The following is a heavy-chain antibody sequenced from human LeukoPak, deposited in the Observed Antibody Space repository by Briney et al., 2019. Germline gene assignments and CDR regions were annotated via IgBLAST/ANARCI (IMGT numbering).Heavy chain of an antibody. V-gene: IGHV3-30*02. J-gene: IGHJ4*02. D-gene: IGHD4-23*01. CDR2: IRYDGGDT. Sequence: TGGSLRLSCAASGFNFGYYAMHWVRQAPGKGLDWVAFIRYDGGDTYYADSVRGRFTVSRDNSKNTLYLQMNSLTAEDTALYYCAKEGGGRTFDYWGQGTLVTVSS. CDR3: AKEGGGRTFDY. CDR1: GFNFGYYA.